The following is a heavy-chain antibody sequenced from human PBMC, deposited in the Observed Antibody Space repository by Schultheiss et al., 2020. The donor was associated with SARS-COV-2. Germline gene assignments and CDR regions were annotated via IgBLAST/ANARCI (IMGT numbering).Heavy chain of an antibody. CDR1: GFTFSSYA. CDR3: ASQYSISQ. CDR2: ISYDGSNK. Sequence: GGSLRLSCAASGFTFSSYAMHWVRQAPGKGLEWVAVISYDGSNKYYADSVKGRFTISRDNAKNSLYLQMNSLRAEDTAVYYCASQYSISQWGQGTLVTVSS. D-gene: IGHD6-6*01. V-gene: IGHV3-30*04. J-gene: IGHJ4*02.